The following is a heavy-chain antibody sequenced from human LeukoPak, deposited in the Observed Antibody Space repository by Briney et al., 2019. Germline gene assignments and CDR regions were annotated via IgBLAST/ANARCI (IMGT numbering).Heavy chain of an antibody. CDR1: GFTFSSYA. Sequence: GGSLRLSCAASGFTFSSYALSWVRQAPGKGLEWVSGISENGGTTFYADSVKGRFTISRDNAKNTLYLQMNSLRAEDTAVYYCARVGCSSTSCYFAYWGQGTLVTVSS. CDR2: ISENGGTT. CDR3: ARVGCSSTSCYFAY. V-gene: IGHV3-23*01. D-gene: IGHD2-2*01. J-gene: IGHJ4*02.